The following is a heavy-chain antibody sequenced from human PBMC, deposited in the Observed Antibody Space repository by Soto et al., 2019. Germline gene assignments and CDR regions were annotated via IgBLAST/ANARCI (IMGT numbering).Heavy chain of an antibody. V-gene: IGHV4-39*01. Sequence: SETLSLTCTVSGGSISSSSYYWGWIRQPPGEGLEWIGSIYNSGSTYYNPSLKSRVTISVDTSKNQFSLKLSSVTAADTAVYYCARHGAYYDFWSGYRPVHYFDYWGQGTLVTVSS. J-gene: IGHJ4*02. D-gene: IGHD3-3*01. CDR2: IYNSGST. CDR1: GGSISSSSYY. CDR3: ARHGAYYDFWSGYRPVHYFDY.